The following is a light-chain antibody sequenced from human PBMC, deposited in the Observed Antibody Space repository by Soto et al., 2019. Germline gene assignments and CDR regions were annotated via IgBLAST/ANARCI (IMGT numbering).Light chain of an antibody. V-gene: IGLV2-14*01. J-gene: IGLJ3*02. CDR3: SSYTSTNTWV. CDR1: SSDVGGYNY. Sequence: QSALTQPASVSGSPGQSITISCTGTSSDVGGYNYVSWYQKHPGKAPKLIIYEVTKRPSGVSNRFSGSKSGNTASLTISGLQAEDEADYYCSSYTSTNTWVFGGGTQLTVL. CDR2: EVT.